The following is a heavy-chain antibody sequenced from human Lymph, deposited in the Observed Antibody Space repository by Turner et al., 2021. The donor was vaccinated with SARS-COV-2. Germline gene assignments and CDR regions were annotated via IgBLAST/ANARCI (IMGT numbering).Heavy chain of an antibody. Sequence: QVQLVESGGGVVQPGRSLSLPCAASGFPFSTYAIHWVRQAPGKGLEWVAVISYDGFNKYYSDSVKGQFTISRDNAKNTLYLQMSSLRAEDTAVYYCARGSGSYLSAFDIWGQGTMVTVSS. D-gene: IGHD1-26*01. CDR1: GFPFSTYA. CDR3: ARGSGSYLSAFDI. V-gene: IGHV3-30*04. CDR2: ISYDGFNK. J-gene: IGHJ3*02.